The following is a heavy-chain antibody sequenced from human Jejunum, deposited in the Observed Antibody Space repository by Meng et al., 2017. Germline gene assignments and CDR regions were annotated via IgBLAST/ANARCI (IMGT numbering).Heavy chain of an antibody. CDR2: ISSSRSYI. V-gene: IGHV3-21*01. D-gene: IGHD6-13*01. CDR1: GFTFTRHS. Sequence: GESLKISCAASGFTFTRHSMNWVRQAPGKGLEWVSSISSSRSYIYYADSVKGRFTISRDNAENSLYLQMDSLRAEDTAVYYCARETAPGTQRQFDYWGQGTLVTGSS. CDR3: ARETAPGTQRQFDY. J-gene: IGHJ4*02.